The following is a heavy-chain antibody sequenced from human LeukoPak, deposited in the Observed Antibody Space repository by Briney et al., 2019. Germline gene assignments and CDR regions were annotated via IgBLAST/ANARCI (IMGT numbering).Heavy chain of an antibody. D-gene: IGHD3-22*01. CDR3: VRELPPVVQYYFDY. Sequence: GGSLRLSCAASGFTFSDYGMHWVRQAPGKGLEWVAVIWYDGSNKYYADSVKGRFTISRDNSRNTLYLQVNSLRAEDTAVYYCVRELPPVVQYYFDYWGPGTLVTVSS. CDR1: GFTFSDYG. J-gene: IGHJ4*02. CDR2: IWYDGSNK. V-gene: IGHV3-33*01.